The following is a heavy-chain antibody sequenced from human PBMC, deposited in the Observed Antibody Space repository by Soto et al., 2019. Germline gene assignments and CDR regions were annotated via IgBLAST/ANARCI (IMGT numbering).Heavy chain of an antibody. J-gene: IGHJ5*02. CDR1: NGSFTDYF. CDR3: VARGMTYVFLIGPHPFDP. D-gene: IGHD3-16*01. Sequence: PSETLSLTCAAHNGSFTDYFWTWIRQSPGKGLEWIGEINHRGGATYNPSLRSRVTISIDTSKNHFSLSLRSLTAADTAVYYCVARGMTYVFLIGPHPFDPWGHGTLVTVSS. V-gene: IGHV4-34*01. CDR2: INHRGGA.